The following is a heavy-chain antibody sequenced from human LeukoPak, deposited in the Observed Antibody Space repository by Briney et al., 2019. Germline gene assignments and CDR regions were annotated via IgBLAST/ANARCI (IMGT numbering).Heavy chain of an antibody. CDR1: GGTFSSYA. CDR2: IIPIFGTA. D-gene: IGHD3-3*01. J-gene: IGHJ6*03. V-gene: IGHV1-69*05. CDR3: ARDLEARTKNYYMDV. Sequence: ASVKVSCKASGGTFSSYAIGWVRQAPGQGLEWMGGIIPIFGTANYAQKFQGRVTITTDESTSTAYMELSSLRSEDTAVYYCARDLEARTKNYYMDVWGKGTTVTVSS.